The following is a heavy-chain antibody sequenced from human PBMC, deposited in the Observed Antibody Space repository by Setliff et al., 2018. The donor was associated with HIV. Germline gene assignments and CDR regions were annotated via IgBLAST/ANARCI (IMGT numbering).Heavy chain of an antibody. CDR3: ARGPPGSSIGWYVGY. J-gene: IGHJ4*02. CDR1: GGSFSGFY. CDR2: INHSGST. D-gene: IGHD6-19*01. Sequence: PSETLSLTCAVYGGSFSGFYWNWIRQPPGKGLEWIGEINHSGSTNYNPSLKSRVTISVDTSKNQFSLRLSSVIAADTAVYYCARGPPGSSIGWYVGYWGQGTLVTVS. V-gene: IGHV4-34*01.